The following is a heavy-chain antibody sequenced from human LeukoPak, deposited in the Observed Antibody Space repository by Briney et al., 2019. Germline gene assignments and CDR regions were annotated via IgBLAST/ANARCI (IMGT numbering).Heavy chain of an antibody. D-gene: IGHD3-10*01. CDR3: ARRVGVGFGELFHVDY. Sequence: GESLKISCKGSGYNFTNYWIGWVRQIPGKGLEWMGSIYPGDSNTRYSPSFQGQVTISADKSISTAYLQWSSLKASDTAMYYCARRVGVGFGELFHVDYWHQGTLVTVLS. CDR2: IYPGDSNT. V-gene: IGHV5-51*01. J-gene: IGHJ4*02. CDR1: GYNFTNYW.